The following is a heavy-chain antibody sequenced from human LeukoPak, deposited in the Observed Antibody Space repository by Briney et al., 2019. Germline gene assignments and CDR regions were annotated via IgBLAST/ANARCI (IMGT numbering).Heavy chain of an antibody. V-gene: IGHV3-48*03. CDR1: GFTFSSYE. D-gene: IGHD4-17*01. CDR3: ARDGDYGDYVFDFDY. CDR2: ISSSGSTI. Sequence: PGGSLRLSCAASGFTFSSYEMNWVRQAPGKGLEWDSYISSSGSTIYYADSVKGRFTISRDNAKNSLYLQMNSLRAEDTAVYYCARDGDYGDYVFDFDYWGQGTLVTVSS. J-gene: IGHJ4*02.